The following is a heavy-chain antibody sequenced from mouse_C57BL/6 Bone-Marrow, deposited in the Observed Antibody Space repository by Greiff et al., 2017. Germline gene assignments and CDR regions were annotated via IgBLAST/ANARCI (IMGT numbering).Heavy chain of an antibody. CDR3: ARDRGNYYGSSYYFDY. D-gene: IGHD1-1*01. Sequence: DVMLVESGGGLVKPGGSLKLSCAASGFTFSSYAMSWVRQTPEKRLEWVATISDGGSYTYYPDNVKGRFTISRDNAKNNLYLQMSHLKSEDTAMYDCARDRGNYYGSSYYFDYWGQGTTLTVSS. V-gene: IGHV5-4*01. CDR1: GFTFSSYA. CDR2: ISDGGSYT. J-gene: IGHJ2*01.